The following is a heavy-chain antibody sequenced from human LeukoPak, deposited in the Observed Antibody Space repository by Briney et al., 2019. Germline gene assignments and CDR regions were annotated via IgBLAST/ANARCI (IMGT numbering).Heavy chain of an antibody. J-gene: IGHJ3*02. Sequence: ASVTVSCKASGYTFTGYYMHWVRQAPGQGLEWMGWINPNSGGTNYAQKFQGRVTMTRDTSISTAYMELSRLRSDDTAVYYCAREVSRYSDAFDIWGQGTMVTVSS. CDR2: INPNSGGT. V-gene: IGHV1-2*02. D-gene: IGHD6-13*01. CDR1: GYTFTGYY. CDR3: AREVSRYSDAFDI.